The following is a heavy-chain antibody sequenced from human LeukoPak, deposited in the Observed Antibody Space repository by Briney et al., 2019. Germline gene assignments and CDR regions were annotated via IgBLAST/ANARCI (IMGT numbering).Heavy chain of an antibody. CDR1: GGTFSAYA. CDR3: ARGQSNWYVCNY. J-gene: IGHJ4*02. V-gene: IGHV1-69*04. D-gene: IGHD6-13*01. CDR2: IIPVLGIA. Sequence: SVKVSCKTSGGTFSAYAISWVRQAPGQGLEWMGRIIPVLGIANYAQKFQGRVTITADKSTSTAYMELSSLRSEDTAVYYCARGQSNWYVCNYWGQGTLVTVSS.